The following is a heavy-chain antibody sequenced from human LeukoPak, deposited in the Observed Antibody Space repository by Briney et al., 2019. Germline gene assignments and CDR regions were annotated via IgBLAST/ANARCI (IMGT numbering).Heavy chain of an antibody. CDR3: ARDPGIAVAGTNVDY. CDR2: ISSSGNSI. Sequence: GGSLRLSCAASGFTFSSYEMTWVRQAPGKGLEWVSYISSSGNSIYYANSVKGRFTISRDNAKNSLYLQMNSLRAEDTAVYYCARDPGIAVAGTNVDYWGQGTLVTVSS. J-gene: IGHJ4*02. D-gene: IGHD6-19*01. V-gene: IGHV3-48*03. CDR1: GFTFSSYE.